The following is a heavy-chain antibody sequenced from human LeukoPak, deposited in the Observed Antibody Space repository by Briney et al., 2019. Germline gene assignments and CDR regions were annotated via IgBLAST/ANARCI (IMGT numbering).Heavy chain of an antibody. D-gene: IGHD3-16*01. Sequence: KPSETLSLTCTVSGYSISTGYYWSWIRQPPGKGLEWIGYIYYSGSTNYNPSLKSRVTISVDTSKNQFSLKLSSVTAADTAVYYCARETSQKGAHYMDVRGKGTTVTISS. CDR2: IYYSGST. J-gene: IGHJ6*03. V-gene: IGHV4-61*01. CDR1: GYSISTGYY. CDR3: ARETSQKGAHYMDV.